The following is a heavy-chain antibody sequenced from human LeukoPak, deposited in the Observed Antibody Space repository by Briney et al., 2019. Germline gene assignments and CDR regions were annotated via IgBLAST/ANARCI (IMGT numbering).Heavy chain of an antibody. V-gene: IGHV3-30*02. D-gene: IGHD6-13*01. CDR2: IRYDGSNK. Sequence: PGGSLRLPCAASGFTFSSYGMHWVRQAPGKGLEWVAFIRYDGSNKYYADSVKGRFAISRDNANNSLYLQMNSLRAEDTAVYYCAREYSSSWSYFDYWGQGTLVTVSS. CDR1: GFTFSSYG. J-gene: IGHJ4*02. CDR3: AREYSSSWSYFDY.